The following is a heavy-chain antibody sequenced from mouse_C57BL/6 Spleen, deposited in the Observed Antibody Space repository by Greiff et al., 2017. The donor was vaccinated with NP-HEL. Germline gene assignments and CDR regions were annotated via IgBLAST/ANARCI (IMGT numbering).Heavy chain of an antibody. D-gene: IGHD1-1*01. CDR3: TREGYYGSSPMDY. V-gene: IGHV5-9-1*02. CDR1: GFTFSSYA. Sequence: EVHLVESGEGLVKPGGSLKLSCAASGFTFSSYAMSWVRQTPEKRLEWVAYISSGGDYIYYADTVKGRFTISRDNARNTLYLQMSSLKSEDTAMYYCTREGYYGSSPMDYWGQGTSVTVSS. CDR2: ISSGGDYI. J-gene: IGHJ4*01.